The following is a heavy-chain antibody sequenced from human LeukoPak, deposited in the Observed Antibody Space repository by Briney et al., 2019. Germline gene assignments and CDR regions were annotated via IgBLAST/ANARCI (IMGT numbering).Heavy chain of an antibody. V-gene: IGHV1-69*04. D-gene: IGHD2-2*01. J-gene: IGHJ4*02. CDR2: IIPILGIA. Sequence: ASVKVSCKASGGTFSSYAISWVRQAPGQGLEWMGRIIPILGIANYAQKFHGRVTITADKSTSTAYMELSSLRSEDTAVYYCARDRVVVPAALYFDYWGQGTLVTVSS. CDR3: ARDRVVVPAALYFDY. CDR1: GGTFSSYA.